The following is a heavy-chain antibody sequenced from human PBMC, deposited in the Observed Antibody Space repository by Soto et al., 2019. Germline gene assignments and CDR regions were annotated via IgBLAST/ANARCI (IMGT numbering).Heavy chain of an antibody. V-gene: IGHV3-23*01. CDR3: AKRSSSSTFDY. D-gene: IGHD6-6*01. Sequence: GGSLRLSCAASGFSFSNYAMSRVRQAPGKGLEWVSAINDNGVSTYYADSVKGRFTISRDNSKNTLYLQMNSLRAEDTAVYYCAKRSSSSTFDYWGQGTLVTVSS. J-gene: IGHJ4*02. CDR1: GFSFSNYA. CDR2: INDNGVST.